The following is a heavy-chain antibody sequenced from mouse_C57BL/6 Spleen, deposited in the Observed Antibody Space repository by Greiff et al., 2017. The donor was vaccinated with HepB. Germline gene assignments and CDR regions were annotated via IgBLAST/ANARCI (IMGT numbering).Heavy chain of an antibody. CDR2: ISSGSSTI. V-gene: IGHV5-17*01. CDR1: GSTFSDYG. D-gene: IGHD2-3*01. CDR3: ARPGYSDFDY. Sequence: EVKLMESGGGLVKPGGSLKLSCAASGSTFSDYGMHWVRQAPEKGLEWVAYISSGSSTIYYADTVKGRFTISRDNAKNTLFLQMTSLRSEDTAMYYCARPGYSDFDYWGQGTTLTVSS. J-gene: IGHJ2*01.